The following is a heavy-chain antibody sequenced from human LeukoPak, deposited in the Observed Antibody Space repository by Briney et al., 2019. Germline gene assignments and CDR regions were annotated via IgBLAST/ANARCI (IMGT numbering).Heavy chain of an antibody. D-gene: IGHD4-23*01. V-gene: IGHV1-69*05. CDR2: IIPIFGTA. CDR3: ARGDPGRRWTVPYYYYMDV. J-gene: IGHJ6*03. CDR1: GGTFSSYA. Sequence: SVKVSCKASGGTFSSYAISWVRQAPGQGLEWMGGIIPIFGTANYAQKFQGRVAITTDESTSTAYMELSSLRSEDTAVYYCARGDPGRRWTVPYYYYMDVWGKGTTVTVSS.